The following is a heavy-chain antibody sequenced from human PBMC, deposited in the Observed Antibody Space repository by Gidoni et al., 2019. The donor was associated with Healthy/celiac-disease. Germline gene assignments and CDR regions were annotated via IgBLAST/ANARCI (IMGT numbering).Heavy chain of an antibody. V-gene: IGHV3-33*01. J-gene: IGHJ4*02. D-gene: IGHD3-10*01. Sequence: QVQLVESGGGVVQPGRSLRLPCAAPGFTFSSSGLHWVRQAPGKGLEWVEVIWYDGSNKYYADAVKGRFTISRDNCKNTLYLQMNSLRAEDTAVYDCAREEEKGTYYYGSGSYHTPGYWGQGTLVTVSS. CDR1: GFTFSSSG. CDR2: IWYDGSNK. CDR3: AREEEKGTYYYGSGSYHTPGY.